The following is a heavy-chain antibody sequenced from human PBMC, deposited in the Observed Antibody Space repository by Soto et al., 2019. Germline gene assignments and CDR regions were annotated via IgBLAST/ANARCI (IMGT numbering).Heavy chain of an antibody. D-gene: IGHD2-15*01. CDR1: GFTVSSHA. V-gene: IGHV3-23*01. J-gene: IGHJ3*02. Sequence: EVQVLESGGGLVQPGGSLRLSCEGSGFTVSSHAMTWIRQAPGKGPEWVSTVTADGGTYYADSVKGRFAMSRDTSENTLYLQMLGLGAEDTAAYYCAPHVSCSGGSCQYDAFAIRGQGTMVTVSS. CDR3: APHVSCSGGSCQYDAFAI. CDR2: VTADGGT.